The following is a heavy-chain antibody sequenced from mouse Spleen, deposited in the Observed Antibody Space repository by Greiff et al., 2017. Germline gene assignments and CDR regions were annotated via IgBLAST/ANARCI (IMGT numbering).Heavy chain of an antibody. Sequence: VQLQQSGTVLARPGASVKMSCKTSGYTFTSYWMHWVKQRPGQGLEWIGAIYPGNSDTSYNQKFKGKAKLTAVTSASTAYMELSSLTNEDSAVYYCTFFGTTVVADGLLRWGQGTLVTVSA. D-gene: IGHD1-1*01. CDR3: TFFGTTVVADGLLR. V-gene: IGHV1-5*01. CDR1: GYTFTSYW. J-gene: IGHJ3*02. CDR2: IYPGNSDT.